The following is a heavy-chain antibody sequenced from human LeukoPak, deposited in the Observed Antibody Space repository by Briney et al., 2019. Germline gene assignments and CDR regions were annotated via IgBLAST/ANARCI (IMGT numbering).Heavy chain of an antibody. CDR1: GYSITNGYY. D-gene: IGHD2-15*01. CDR2: IYYSGST. Sequence: SETLSLTCTVSGYSITNGYYWGWIRQPPGKGLEWIGSIYYSGSTYYNPSLKSRVTISVDTSKNQFSLKLSSVTAADTAVYYCARGPRGVVVVAATPNPHFDPWGQGTLVTVSS. V-gene: IGHV4-38-2*02. J-gene: IGHJ5*02. CDR3: ARGPRGVVVVAATPNPHFDP.